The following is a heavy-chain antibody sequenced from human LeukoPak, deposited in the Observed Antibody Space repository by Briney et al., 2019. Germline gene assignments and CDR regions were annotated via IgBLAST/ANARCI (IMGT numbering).Heavy chain of an antibody. CDR3: ARVRGDGEYGDYGQYYFDY. V-gene: IGHV3-21*01. Sequence: GGSLRLSCAASGFTFSNAWMSWVRQAPGKGLEWVSSISSSSSYIYYADSVKGRFTISRDNAKNSLYLQMNSLRAEDTAVYYCARVRGDGEYGDYGQYYFDYWGQGTLVTVSS. J-gene: IGHJ4*02. D-gene: IGHD4-17*01. CDR1: GFTFSNAW. CDR2: ISSSSSYI.